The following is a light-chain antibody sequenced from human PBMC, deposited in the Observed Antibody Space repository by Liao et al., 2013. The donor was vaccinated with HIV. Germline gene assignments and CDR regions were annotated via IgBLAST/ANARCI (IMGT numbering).Light chain of an antibody. CDR3: QAWDNSTAI. J-gene: IGLJ2*01. CDR2: DNN. CDR1: NVGSKS. Sequence: SYELTQPPSVSVAPGKTASITCGGDNVGSKSVHWYQQKPGQAPVVVISDNNDRPSGIPERFSGSNSGNTATLTISGTQAVDEADYYCQAWDNSTAIFGGGTKLTVL. V-gene: IGLV3-21*01.